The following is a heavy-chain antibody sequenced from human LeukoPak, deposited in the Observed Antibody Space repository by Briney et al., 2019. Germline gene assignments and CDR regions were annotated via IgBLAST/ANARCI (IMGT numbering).Heavy chain of an antibody. Sequence: SETLSLTCAVYGGSFSGYYWSWIRQPPGKGLEWIGEINHSGSTNYNPSLKSRVTISVDTSKNQFSLKLSSVTAADTAVYYCAREARGSITMIVVVITTGNWFDPWGQGTLVTVSS. CDR2: INHSGST. J-gene: IGHJ5*02. V-gene: IGHV4-34*01. CDR3: AREARGSITMIVVVITTGNWFDP. D-gene: IGHD3-22*01. CDR1: GGSFSGYY.